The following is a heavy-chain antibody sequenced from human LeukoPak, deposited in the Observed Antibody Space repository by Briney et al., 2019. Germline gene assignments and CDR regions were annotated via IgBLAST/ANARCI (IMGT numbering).Heavy chain of an antibody. CDR2: MNPNSGNT. J-gene: IGHJ6*03. Sequence: ASVKVSCKASGYTSTSYDINWVRQATGQGLEWMGWMNPNSGNTGYAQKFQGRVTMTRNTSISTAYMELSSLRSEDTAVYYCARFITMVRGVIPPRNYYYYMDVWGKGTTVTISS. CDR3: ARFITMVRGVIPPRNYYYYMDV. CDR1: GYTSTSYD. V-gene: IGHV1-8*01. D-gene: IGHD3-10*01.